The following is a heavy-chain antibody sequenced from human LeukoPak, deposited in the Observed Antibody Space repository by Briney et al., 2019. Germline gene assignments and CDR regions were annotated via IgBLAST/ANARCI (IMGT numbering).Heavy chain of an antibody. D-gene: IGHD6-19*01. J-gene: IGHJ4*02. CDR2: IHYSGIT. Sequence: PSETLSLTCTVSGGSISSGGYYWSWIRQHPGEGLEWIGYIHYSGITYYNPSLKSRVTISVDTSKNQFSLKLSSVTAADTAVYYCARYGSVAGYFDYWGQGTLVTVSS. CDR1: GGSISSGGYY. CDR3: ARYGSVAGYFDY. V-gene: IGHV4-61*08.